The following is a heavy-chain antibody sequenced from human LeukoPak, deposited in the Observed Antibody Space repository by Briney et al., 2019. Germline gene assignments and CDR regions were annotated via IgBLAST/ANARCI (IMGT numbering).Heavy chain of an antibody. CDR2: ISSSASTM. D-gene: IGHD1-26*01. V-gene: IGHV3-48*03. CDR3: VRGGSSSASNWFDP. Sequence: PGGSPRLSCAVSGITFSNFEMNWVRQAPGEAPEWVAYISSSASTMSYAGSVKGRFTISRDNAKNSLFLQMNSLRAEDTAVYYCVRGGSSSASNWFDPWGQGTLVTVSS. CDR1: GITFSNFE. J-gene: IGHJ5*02.